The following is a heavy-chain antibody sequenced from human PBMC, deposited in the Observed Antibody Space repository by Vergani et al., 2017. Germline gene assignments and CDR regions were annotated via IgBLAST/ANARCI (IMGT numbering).Heavy chain of an antibody. CDR2: IYPADSDT. CDR3: ARHHEAAAGRRYNWFDP. J-gene: IGHJ5*02. V-gene: IGHV5-51*01. CDR1: EYSFGNYW. D-gene: IGHD6-13*01. Sequence: EVELVQSGPEMRKPGESLKISCKGSEYSFGNYWIGWVRQMPGKGLEWMGIIYPADSDTRYSPSFQGQVTISADKSISTAFLQWDSLKASDTALYYCARHHEAAAGRRYNWFDPWGQGTLVTVSS.